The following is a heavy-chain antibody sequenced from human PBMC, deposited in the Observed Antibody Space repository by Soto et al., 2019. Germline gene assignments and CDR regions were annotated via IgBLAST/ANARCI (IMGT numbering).Heavy chain of an antibody. CDR1: GFTFSNAW. CDR3: TTEYQWLRYFDY. CDR2: IKSKTDGGTT. J-gene: IGHJ4*02. V-gene: IGHV3-15*01. D-gene: IGHD5-12*01. Sequence: PGGSLRLSCAASGFTFSNAWMSWVRQAPGKGLEWVGRIKSKTDGGTTDYAAPVKGRFTISRDDSKNTLYLQMNSLKTEDTAVYYCTTEYQWLRYFDYWGQGTLVTVSS.